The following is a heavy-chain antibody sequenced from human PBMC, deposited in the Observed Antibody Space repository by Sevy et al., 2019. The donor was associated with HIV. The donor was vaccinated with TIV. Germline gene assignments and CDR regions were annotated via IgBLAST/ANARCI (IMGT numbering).Heavy chain of an antibody. CDR2: IYYSGST. J-gene: IGHJ4*02. V-gene: IGHV4-59*01. Sequence: SETLSLTCTVSGGSISSYYWSWIRQPPGKGLEWIGYIYYSGSTNYNPSLKSRVTISVDTSKNQFSLKLSSVTAADTAVYYCARAVRYCSGWCDWGQGTLVTASS. CDR3: ARAVRYCSGWCD. CDR1: GGSISSYY. D-gene: IGHD6-19*01.